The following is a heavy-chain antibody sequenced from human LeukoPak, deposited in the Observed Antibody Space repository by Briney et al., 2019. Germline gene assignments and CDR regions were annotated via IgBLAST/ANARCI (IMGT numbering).Heavy chain of an antibody. CDR3: AKDNLNDFSGVDF. D-gene: IGHD3-10*01. CDR2: ISWDGGST. Sequence: GGSLRLSCAASGFTFSSYAMSWVRQAPGKGLEWVSLISWDGGSTYYADSVKGRFTISRDSSKNSLFLQMSSLRAEDTALYYCAKDNLNDFSGVDFWGQGTLVTVSS. CDR1: GFTFSSYA. V-gene: IGHV3-43D*03. J-gene: IGHJ4*02.